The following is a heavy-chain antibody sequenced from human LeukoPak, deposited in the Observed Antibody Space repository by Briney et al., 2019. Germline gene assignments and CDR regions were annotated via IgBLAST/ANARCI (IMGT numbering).Heavy chain of an antibody. J-gene: IGHJ5*02. V-gene: IGHV3-53*01. D-gene: IGHD5-12*01. Sequence: GGSLRLSCAASGFTVSSNYMSWVRQAPGKGLEWVSTIYSGGSTYYADSVKGRFTVSRDNSRNTLYLQMNTLRAEDTAVYYCARGRSGYDSRYFDPWGQGTLVTFSS. CDR3: ARGRSGYDSRYFDP. CDR2: IYSGGST. CDR1: GFTVSSNY.